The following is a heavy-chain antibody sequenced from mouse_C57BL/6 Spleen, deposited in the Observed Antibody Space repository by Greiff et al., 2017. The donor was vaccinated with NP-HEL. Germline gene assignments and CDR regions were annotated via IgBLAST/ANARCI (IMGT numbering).Heavy chain of an antibody. CDR1: GYSFTGYY. V-gene: IGHV1-42*01. CDR2: INPSTGGT. D-gene: IGHD3-3*01. CDR3: ARSRASY. J-gene: IGHJ3*01. Sequence: DVQLQESGPELVKPGASVKISCKASGYSFTGYYMNWVKQSPEKSLEWIGEINPSTGGTTYNQKFKAKATLTVDKSSSTAYMQLKSLTSEDSAVYYCARSRASYWGQGTLVTVSA.